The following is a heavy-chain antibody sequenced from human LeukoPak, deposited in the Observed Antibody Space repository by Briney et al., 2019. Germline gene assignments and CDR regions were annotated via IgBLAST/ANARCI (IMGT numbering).Heavy chain of an antibody. CDR2: IIPIFGTA. CDR3: ARRYYYGSGNPMSWYDP. CDR1: GGTFSSYA. J-gene: IGHJ5*02. V-gene: IGHV1-69*01. D-gene: IGHD3-10*01. Sequence: GASVTVSCMAYGGTFSSYAISWLRQAPGQGLEWMGGIIPIFGTANYAQKFQGRVTITADESTSTAYMELSSLRSEDTAVYYCARRYYYGSGNPMSWYDPWGQGTLVTVSS.